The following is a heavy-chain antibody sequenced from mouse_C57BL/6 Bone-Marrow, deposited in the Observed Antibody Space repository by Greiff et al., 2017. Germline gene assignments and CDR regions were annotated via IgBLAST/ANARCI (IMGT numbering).Heavy chain of an antibody. CDR3: AGRYGSSYWYFDV. CDR2: ISNGGGST. Sequence: EVHLVESGGGLVQPGGSLKLSCAASGFTFSDYYIYWVRQTPEKSLEWVAYISNGGGSTYYPDTVKGRFTISRDKAKNTLYLQMSRLKSEDTAMYYCAGRYGSSYWYFDVWGTGTTVTVSS. V-gene: IGHV5-12*01. CDR1: GFTFSDYY. J-gene: IGHJ1*03. D-gene: IGHD1-1*01.